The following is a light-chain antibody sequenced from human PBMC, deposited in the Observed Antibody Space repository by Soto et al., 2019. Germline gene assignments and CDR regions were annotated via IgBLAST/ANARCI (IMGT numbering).Light chain of an antibody. CDR3: QHYSSSPLT. J-gene: IGKJ4*02. CDR2: GAS. CDR1: QSVSSSY. Sequence: EIVLTQSQGTLSLSPGERATLSCRTSQSVSSSYLALYQQKPGQAPRLLIYGASSRASGIPDWFSGSASRTDFTLTISRLDHDYVTVYYYQHYSSSPLTFGGGTKVEIK. V-gene: IGKV3-20*01.